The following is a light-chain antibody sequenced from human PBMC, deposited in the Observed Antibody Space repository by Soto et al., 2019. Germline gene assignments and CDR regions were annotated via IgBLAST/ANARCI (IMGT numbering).Light chain of an antibody. V-gene: IGKV3-15*01. CDR1: QSVSSN. J-gene: IGKJ5*01. CDR2: GAS. CDR3: QQRSNWPPA. Sequence: EIVMTQSPATLSVSPGERATLSCRASQSVSSNLAWYQQKPGQAPRLLIYGASTRATGIPARFSGSGSGTEFTLTISSLEPEDFAVYYCQQRSNWPPAFGQGKRLEI.